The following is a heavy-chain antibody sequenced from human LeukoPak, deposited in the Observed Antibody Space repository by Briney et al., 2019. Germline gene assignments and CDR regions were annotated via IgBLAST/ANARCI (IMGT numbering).Heavy chain of an antibody. CDR1: GFTFSRYA. D-gene: IGHD6-19*01. CDR2: ISSNGGST. V-gene: IGHV3-64*01. J-gene: IGHJ4*02. Sequence: PGGSLRLSCAASGFTFSRYAMHWGRQAPGKGLQYVSGISSNGGSTVYANSVKGRFIISRDNSKNTLYLQMGSLRAEDTAVYYCARLDTGWYNFDYWGQGTLVTVSS. CDR3: ARLDTGWYNFDY.